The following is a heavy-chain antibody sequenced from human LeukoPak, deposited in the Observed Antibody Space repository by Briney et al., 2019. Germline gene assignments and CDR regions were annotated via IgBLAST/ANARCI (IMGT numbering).Heavy chain of an antibody. CDR1: GGTFSSYA. J-gene: IGHJ3*02. CDR3: ARDRSSIAAAGTDAFDI. Sequence: GSSVKVSCKASGGTFSSYAISWVRQAPGQGLEWMGGIIPIFGTANYAQKFQGRVTITADESTSTAYMELSSLRSEDTAVYYCARDRSSIAAAGTDAFDIWGQGTMVTVSS. V-gene: IGHV1-69*01. CDR2: IIPIFGTA. D-gene: IGHD6-13*01.